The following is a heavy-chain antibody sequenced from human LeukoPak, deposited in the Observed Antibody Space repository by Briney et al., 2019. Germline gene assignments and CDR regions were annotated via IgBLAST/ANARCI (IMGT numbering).Heavy chain of an antibody. CDR3: ARHQAGGWSPFDS. CDR2: IYTDGST. CDR1: GGSISSYY. D-gene: IGHD6-19*01. V-gene: IGHV4-4*09. Sequence: SETLSLTCTVSGGSISSYYWSWIRQPPGRGLEWIGYIYTDGSTNYNPSLKSRVTISVDTSKNQFALKLSSVTAADTAVYYCARHQAGGWSPFDSWGQGTLVTVSS. J-gene: IGHJ4*02.